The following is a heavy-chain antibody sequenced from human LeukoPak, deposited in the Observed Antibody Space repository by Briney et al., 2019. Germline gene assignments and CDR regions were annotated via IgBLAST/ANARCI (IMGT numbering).Heavy chain of an antibody. CDR3: ARPRGYSYGYGMDV. J-gene: IGHJ6*02. V-gene: IGHV3-30-3*01. D-gene: IGHD5-18*01. Sequence: GGSLRLSCAASGFTFSSYAMHWVRQAPGKGLWWVAVISYDGSNKYYADSVKGRFTISRDNSKNTLYLQMNSLRAEDTAVYYCARPRGYSYGYGMDVWGQGTTVTVSS. CDR1: GFTFSSYA. CDR2: ISYDGSNK.